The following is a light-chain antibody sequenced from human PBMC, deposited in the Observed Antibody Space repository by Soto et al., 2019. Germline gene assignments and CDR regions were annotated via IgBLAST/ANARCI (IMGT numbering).Light chain of an antibody. CDR3: QQRKKWPPIT. CDR1: QTVDNF. Sequence: ESVFTEAPVIVSLSPGERATLSCMASQTVDNFLAWYQLKPGKAPRLLIYDATKRASGIPVRFTGSGSGTDFILTISNIEAEDVAIYYCQQRKKWPPITFGQGTQLE. CDR2: DAT. V-gene: IGKV3-11*01. J-gene: IGKJ5*01.